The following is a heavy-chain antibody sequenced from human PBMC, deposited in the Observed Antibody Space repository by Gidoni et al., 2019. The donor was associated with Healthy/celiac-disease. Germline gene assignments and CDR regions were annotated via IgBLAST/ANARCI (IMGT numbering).Heavy chain of an antibody. V-gene: IGHV3-23*01. J-gene: IGHJ4*02. CDR2: ISGSGGST. D-gene: IGHD6-13*01. CDR3: AKGGQLAPWGY. Sequence: EVQLLESGGGLLQPGGSLRLSCSASGFTFSSYAMGWVRQAPGKGLEWVSAISGSGGSTYYADSVKGRFTISRDNSKNTLYLQMNSLRAEDTAVYYCAKGGQLAPWGYWGQGTLVTVSS. CDR1: GFTFSSYA.